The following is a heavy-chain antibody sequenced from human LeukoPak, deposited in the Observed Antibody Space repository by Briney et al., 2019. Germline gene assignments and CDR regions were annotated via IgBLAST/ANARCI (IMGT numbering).Heavy chain of an antibody. CDR1: GGSFSGYY. J-gene: IGHJ4*02. V-gene: IGHV4-34*01. D-gene: IGHD3-9*01. CDR3: AKSGRYDTLTGYYIDY. Sequence: SETLSLTCAVYGGSFSGYYWSWIRHPPGKGLEWIGEINHSGSTNYNPSLKSRVTISIDTSKNQFSLKLSSVTAADTAVYYCAKSGRYDTLTGYYIDYWGQGALVTVSS. CDR2: INHSGST.